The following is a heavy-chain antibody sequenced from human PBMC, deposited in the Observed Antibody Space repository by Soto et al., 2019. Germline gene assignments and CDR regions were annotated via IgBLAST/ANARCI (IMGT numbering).Heavy chain of an antibody. CDR3: TSLYYGH. CDR2: IKSKADGGTT. Sequence: EVQLVESGGDLVKPGGSLRLSCAASEFTFANAWISWVRQAPGKGLEWVGRIKSKADGGTTDYAAPVKGRFTISRDASQTTLYLQMNSLKTEDTAVYYCTSLYYGHWGQGTLVTVSS. CDR1: EFTFANAW. D-gene: IGHD4-17*01. V-gene: IGHV3-15*01. J-gene: IGHJ4*02.